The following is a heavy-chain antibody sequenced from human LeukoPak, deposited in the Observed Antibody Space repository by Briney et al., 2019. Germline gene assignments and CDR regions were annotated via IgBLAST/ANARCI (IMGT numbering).Heavy chain of an antibody. CDR1: GFTFGDYA. D-gene: IGHD1-26*01. Sequence: GGSLRLSCTASGFTFGDYAMSWVRQAPGKGLEWVGFIRSKAYGGTTDYAAPVKGRFTISRDDSKNTLYLQMNSLKTEDTAVYYCTTASSGSYNDYWGQGTLVTVSS. CDR3: TTASSGSYNDY. V-gene: IGHV3-49*04. J-gene: IGHJ4*02. CDR2: IRSKAYGGTT.